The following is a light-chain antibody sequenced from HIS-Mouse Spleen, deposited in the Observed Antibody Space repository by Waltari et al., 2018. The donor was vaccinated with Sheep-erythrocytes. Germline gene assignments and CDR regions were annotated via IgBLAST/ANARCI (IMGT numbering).Light chain of an antibody. CDR2: AAS. Sequence: AIRLTQSPSSLSASTGDRVTFTCRASQGISSYLAWYQQKPGKAPKLLIYAASTLQSEVPSRFSGSGSGTDFTLTISCLQSEDFATYYCQQYYSYPFTFGPGTKVDIK. J-gene: IGKJ3*01. CDR1: QGISSY. CDR3: QQYYSYPFT. V-gene: IGKV1-8*01.